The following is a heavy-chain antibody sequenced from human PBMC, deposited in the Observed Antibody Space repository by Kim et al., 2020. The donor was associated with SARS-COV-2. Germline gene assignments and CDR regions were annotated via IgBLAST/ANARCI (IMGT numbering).Heavy chain of an antibody. CDR3: ARRGYYGSGSDIDY. D-gene: IGHD3-10*01. J-gene: IGHJ4*02. Sequence: SETLSLTCTVSGGSISSSSYYWGWIRQPPGKGLEWIGSIYYSGSTYYNPSLKSRVTISVDTSKNQFSLKLSSVTAADTAVYYCARRGYYGSGSDIDYWGQGTLVTVSS. CDR1: GGSISSSSYY. V-gene: IGHV4-39*01. CDR2: IYYSGST.